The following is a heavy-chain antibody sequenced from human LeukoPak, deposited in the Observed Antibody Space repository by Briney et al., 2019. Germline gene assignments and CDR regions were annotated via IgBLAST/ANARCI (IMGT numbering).Heavy chain of an antibody. Sequence: GSLRLSCAASGFPFSTAWMNWVRQAPGKGLEWVGRIKSKTDGGTTDHAEPVKGRFTISRDDSRNMLYLQMNSLKTEDTAVYYCTTSHRGVWGQGTMVTVSS. CDR2: IKSKTDGGTT. CDR3: TTSHRGV. V-gene: IGHV3-15*07. CDR1: GFPFSTAW. J-gene: IGHJ3*01.